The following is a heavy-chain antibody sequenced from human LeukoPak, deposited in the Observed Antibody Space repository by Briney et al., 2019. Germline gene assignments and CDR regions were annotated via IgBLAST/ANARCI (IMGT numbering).Heavy chain of an antibody. J-gene: IGHJ4*02. Sequence: GGSLRLSCAASGFTFRSFAMSWVRQAPGKGLEWVSAISGSGESTYYADYVKGRFTVSRDNSKNTLILQVNSLRAEDTAVYYCAKDAIGQYRPYYFDSWGKGTLVTVSS. CDR1: GFTFRSFA. CDR3: AKDAIGQYRPYYFDS. D-gene: IGHD3-16*02. V-gene: IGHV3-23*01. CDR2: ISGSGEST.